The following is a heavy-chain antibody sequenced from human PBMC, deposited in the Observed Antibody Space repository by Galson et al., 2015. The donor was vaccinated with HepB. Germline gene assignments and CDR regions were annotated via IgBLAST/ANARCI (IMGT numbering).Heavy chain of an antibody. CDR2: IDPSNSYT. V-gene: IGHV5-10-1*01. CDR3: ARHPPRKRFEVYYYYQYGMDV. CDR1: GYSFTSYW. J-gene: IGHJ6*02. Sequence: QSGAEVKKPGESLRISCKGSGYSFTSYWISWVRQMPGKGLEWMGRIDPSNSYTNYSPSFQGHVTFSADKSISTAYLQWSSLKASDTAMFYCARHPPRKRFEVYYYYQYGMDVWGQGTTVTVSS. D-gene: IGHD1-14*01.